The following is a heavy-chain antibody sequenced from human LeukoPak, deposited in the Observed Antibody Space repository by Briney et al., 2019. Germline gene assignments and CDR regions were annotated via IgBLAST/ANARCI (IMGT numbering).Heavy chain of an antibody. CDR2: IYYSGST. CDR3: GRCTAYYFDY. Sequence: SSETLSLTCTVSGGSISSYYWNWIRQPPGKGLEWIGYIYYSGSTNYNPSLKSRVTISVDTSKNQFSLKLSSVTAADTAVYYCGRCTAYYFDYGGQEPRVTFPS. CDR1: GGSISSYY. D-gene: IGHD5-18*01. V-gene: IGHV4-59*01. J-gene: IGHJ4*02.